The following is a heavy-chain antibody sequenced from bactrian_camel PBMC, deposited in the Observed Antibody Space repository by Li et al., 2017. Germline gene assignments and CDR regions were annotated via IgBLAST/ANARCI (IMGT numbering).Heavy chain of an antibody. Sequence: QLVESGGDSVQTGGSLRLSCVISGYNNRITSLGWFRQTPGKQREGVAEIDRYGSTTYRTSVQGRFTISRDSAKNTAYLQMDRLQPEDTAMYYCATHEPCLPFLDRRPILEPDFSYWGQGTQVTVS. D-gene: IGHD4*01. CDR2: IDRYGST. CDR3: ATHEPCLPFLDRRPILEPDFSY. V-gene: IGHV3S53*01. J-gene: IGHJ6*01. CDR1: GYNNRITS.